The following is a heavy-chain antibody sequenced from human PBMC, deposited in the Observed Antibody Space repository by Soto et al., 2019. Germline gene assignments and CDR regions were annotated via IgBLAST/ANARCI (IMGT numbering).Heavy chain of an antibody. CDR2: IENSGRST. CDR3: AKSTVTRWYAFDL. V-gene: IGHV3-23*05. J-gene: IGHJ3*01. Sequence: EVQLLESGGGLVLPGGSLRLSCAASGFTFSGYATNWVRQTPGKGLEWVSDIENSGRSTYYADSVKGRFTISRDNSKNTLYLQMNSLRAEDTAVYYCAKSTVTRWYAFDLWGLGTMVTVSS. CDR1: GFTFSGYA. D-gene: IGHD4-17*01.